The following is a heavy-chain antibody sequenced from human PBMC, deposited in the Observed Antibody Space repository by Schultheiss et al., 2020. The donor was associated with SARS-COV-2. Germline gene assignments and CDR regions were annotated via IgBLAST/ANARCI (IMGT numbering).Heavy chain of an antibody. CDR1: GFTFSSYA. CDR3: ASCLETYDSSGYYQDAFDI. J-gene: IGHJ3*02. D-gene: IGHD3-22*01. V-gene: IGHV3-30-3*01. CDR2: ISYDGSNK. Sequence: GGSLRLSCAASGFTFSSYAMHWVRQAPGKGLEWVAVISYDGSNKYYADSVKGRFTISRDNSKNTLYLQMNSLRAEDTALYYCASCLETYDSSGYYQDAFDIWGQGTMVTVSS.